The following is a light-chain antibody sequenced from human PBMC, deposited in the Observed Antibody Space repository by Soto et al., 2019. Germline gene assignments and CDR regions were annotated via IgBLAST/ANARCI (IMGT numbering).Light chain of an antibody. V-gene: IGKV3-20*01. CDR3: QHYGTSRVT. Sequence: EIVLTQSPGTLSLSPGKRATLSCRASQSVSSNYLAWYQQKPGQAPRLLIYGASSRATGVPDRFSGSGSGTDFTLTISRLEPEDFAVYSCQHYGTSRVTFGPGTKVDIK. CDR2: GAS. CDR1: QSVSSNY. J-gene: IGKJ3*01.